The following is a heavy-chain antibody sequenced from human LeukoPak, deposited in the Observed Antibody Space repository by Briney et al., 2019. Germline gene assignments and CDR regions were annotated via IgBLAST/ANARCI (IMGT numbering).Heavy chain of an antibody. CDR1: GYTFTSYY. CDR3: ARGSGSWWEWFDP. V-gene: IGHV1-8*02. Sequence: ASVKVSCKASGYTFTSYYMHWVRQATGQGLEWMGWMNPNSGNTGYAQKFQGRVTMTRNTSISTAYMELSSLRSEDTAVYYCARGSGSWWEWFDPWGQGTLVTVSS. D-gene: IGHD6-13*01. J-gene: IGHJ5*02. CDR2: MNPNSGNT.